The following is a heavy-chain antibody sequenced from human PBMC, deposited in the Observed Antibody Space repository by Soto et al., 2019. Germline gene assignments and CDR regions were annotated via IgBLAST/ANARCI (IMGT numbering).Heavy chain of an antibody. V-gene: IGHV3-23*01. D-gene: IGHD6-19*01. J-gene: IGHJ4*02. CDR3: AKAPSSIAVAGAIDY. Sequence: GGSLRLWCPSSGLPFIGYSMRWVRQAPGKGLEWVSAISGSGGSTYYADSVKGRFTISRDNSKNTLYLQMNSLRAEDTAVYYCAKAPSSIAVAGAIDYWGQGTLVTVSS. CDR1: GLPFIGYS. CDR2: ISGSGGST.